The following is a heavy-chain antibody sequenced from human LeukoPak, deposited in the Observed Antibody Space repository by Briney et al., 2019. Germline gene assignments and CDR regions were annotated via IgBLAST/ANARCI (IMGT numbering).Heavy chain of an antibody. CDR3: AGTASKKYCSGGSCYSLLVGYGDYGSAFDI. V-gene: IGHV1-18*01. CDR2: ISVYSGNT. Sequence: ASVKVSCKASGYTFTSYAITWVRQAPGQGLEWMGWISVYSGNTHYAQKLQGRVTMTTDTSTTTAYMELSSLRSEDTAVYYCAGTASKKYCSGGSCYSLLVGYGDYGSAFDIWGQGTMVTVSS. J-gene: IGHJ3*02. D-gene: IGHD2-15*01. CDR1: GYTFTSYA.